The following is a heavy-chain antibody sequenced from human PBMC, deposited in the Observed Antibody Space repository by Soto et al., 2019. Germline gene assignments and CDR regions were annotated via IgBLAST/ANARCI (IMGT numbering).Heavy chain of an antibody. CDR1: GFTFSNYD. D-gene: IGHD3-22*01. Sequence: PGGSLRLSCAASGFTFSNYDMHWVRQAPGKGLEWVALMSYDGGNKYYADSVKGRFTISRDNSKNTLYLQMNSLRAEDTAVYYCAKHVRPRYYYDTTGYYRDYWGQGTLVTVS. CDR2: MSYDGGNK. CDR3: AKHVRPRYYYDTTGYYRDY. V-gene: IGHV3-30*18. J-gene: IGHJ4*02.